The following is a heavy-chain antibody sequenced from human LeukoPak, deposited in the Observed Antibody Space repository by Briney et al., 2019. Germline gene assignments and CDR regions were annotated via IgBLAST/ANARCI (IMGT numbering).Heavy chain of an antibody. J-gene: IGHJ1*01. CDR3: ARDSGYCSSTSCPRAEYFQH. D-gene: IGHD2-2*01. Sequence: TVKVSCKASGGTFSSYAISWVRQAPGQGLKWMGGIIPIFGTANYAQKFQGRVTITADESTSTAYMELSSLRSEDTAVYYCARDSGYCSSTSCPRAEYFQHWGQGTLVTVSS. CDR1: GGTFSSYA. V-gene: IGHV1-69*13. CDR2: IIPIFGTA.